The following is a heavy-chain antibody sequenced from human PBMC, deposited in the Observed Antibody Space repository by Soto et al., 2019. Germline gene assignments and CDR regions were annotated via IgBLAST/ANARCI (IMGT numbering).Heavy chain of an antibody. CDR2: ISHDGSKK. CDR3: VKEDIPSRGGLAV. J-gene: IGHJ6*02. Sequence: QVQLVESGGGVVQPGGSLRLACRASGFTYGAYGMHWVRQAPGKGLDWVALISHDGSKKSYADSVTGRFTVSRDNGKNTMDPQMDSLRSDDSGVYYCVKEDIPSRGGLAVWGQGTTVIVSS. CDR1: GFTYGAYG. V-gene: IGHV3-30*18. D-gene: IGHD2-15*01.